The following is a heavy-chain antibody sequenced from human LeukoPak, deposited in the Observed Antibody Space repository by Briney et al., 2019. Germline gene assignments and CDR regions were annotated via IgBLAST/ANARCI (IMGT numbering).Heavy chain of an antibody. V-gene: IGHV1-69*13. D-gene: IGHD3-16*02. CDR1: GGTFSRNA. CDR3: ARVSTERESLGELSPLSDYYYNGMDV. CDR2: IIPVFGTA. Sequence: ASVKVSCKASGGTFSRNAVSWVRQAPGQGLEWMGGIIPVFGTANYAQKFQGRVTITADESTSTAYMEMSSLRSEDTAVYYCARVSTERESLGELSPLSDYYYNGMDVWGQGTPVTVSS. J-gene: IGHJ6*02.